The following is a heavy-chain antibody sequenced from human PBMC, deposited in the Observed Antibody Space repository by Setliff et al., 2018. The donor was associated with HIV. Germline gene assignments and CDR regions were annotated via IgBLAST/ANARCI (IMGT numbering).Heavy chain of an antibody. V-gene: IGHV4-39*07. CDR1: GGSINTSSYY. J-gene: IGHJ5*01. D-gene: IGHD6-19*01. Sequence: PSETLSLTCSVSGGSINTSSYYWAWVRQPPGNELEWIGSIYHDGTTHYRSSPRSRAAISIDTSKSQISLKVRSVTAADTAVYFCAGHPVTSGWLSLNWFDPWGQGILVTVSS. CDR3: AGHPVTSGWLSLNWFDP. CDR2: IYHDGTT.